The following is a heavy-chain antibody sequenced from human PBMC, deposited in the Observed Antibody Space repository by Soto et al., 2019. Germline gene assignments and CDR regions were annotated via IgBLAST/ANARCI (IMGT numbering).Heavy chain of an antibody. V-gene: IGHV4-31*03. CDR3: ARDAPLWFGELSH. Sequence: QVQLQESGPGLVKPSQTPSLTCTVIGGSIRSPNYYWSWIRQHPGKGLEWIGNIYYNGSTNYTPSLKSRAVISLDTSKNQFSLKLNSVTAADTAVYYCARDAPLWFGELSHWGQGTLVTVSS. D-gene: IGHD3-10*01. CDR2: IYYNGST. J-gene: IGHJ4*02. CDR1: GGSIRSPNYY.